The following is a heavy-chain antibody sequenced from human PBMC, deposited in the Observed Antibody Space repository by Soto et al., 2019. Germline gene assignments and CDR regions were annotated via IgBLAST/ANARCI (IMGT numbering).Heavy chain of an antibody. V-gene: IGHV3-66*01. D-gene: IGHD4-17*01. CDR3: AREVTLTTVTAFDY. J-gene: IGHJ4*02. CDR1: GFTVSSNY. CDR2: IYSGGST. Sequence: GGSLRLSCAASGFTVSSNYMSWVRQAPGKGLEWVSVIYSGGSTYYADSVKGRFTISRDNSKNTLYLQMNSLRAEDTAVYYCAREVTLTTVTAFDYWGQGTLVTVSS.